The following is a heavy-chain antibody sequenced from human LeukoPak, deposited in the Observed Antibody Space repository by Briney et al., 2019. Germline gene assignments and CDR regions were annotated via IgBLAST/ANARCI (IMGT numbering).Heavy chain of an antibody. D-gene: IGHD1-7*01. CDR1: GLTFSSYA. CDR2: ISYDGSNK. V-gene: IGHV3-30-3*01. CDR3: NWNYVSRSFTEDY. J-gene: IGHJ4*02. Sequence: GGSLRLSCAASGLTFSSYAMHWVRQAPGKGLEWVAVISYDGSNKYYADSVKGRFTISRDNSKNTLYRQMNSLRAEDTAVYYCNWNYVSRSFTEDYWGQGTLVTVSS.